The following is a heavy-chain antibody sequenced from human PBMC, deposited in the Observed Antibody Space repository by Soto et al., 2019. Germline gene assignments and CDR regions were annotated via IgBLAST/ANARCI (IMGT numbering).Heavy chain of an antibody. Sequence: EVQLVESGGGLVQPGGSLRLSCAASGVIDSNYYMSWVRQTPGKGLEWVSGIYGGGGTYYADSVKGRFTISRDNSKNTPYLQMNSLRVEDKAVYYCARERALSLGRGRSGGWFDPWGQGTLVTVSS. CDR1: GVIDSNYY. V-gene: IGHV3-53*01. CDR2: IYGGGGT. D-gene: IGHD6-19*01. J-gene: IGHJ5*02. CDR3: ARERALSLGRGRSGGWFDP.